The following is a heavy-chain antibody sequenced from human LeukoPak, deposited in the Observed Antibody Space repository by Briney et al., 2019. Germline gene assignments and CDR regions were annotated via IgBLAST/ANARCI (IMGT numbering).Heavy chain of an antibody. CDR2: IYYSGST. D-gene: IGHD3-22*01. CDR1: GGSISSYY. CDR3: ARGDYYDSSGYYYWDYYYYYGMDV. J-gene: IGHJ6*02. V-gene: IGHV4-59*01. Sequence: SETLSLTCTVSGGSISSYYWSWIRHPPRKGLEWIGYIYYSGSTNYNPSLTSRVTISVDTSKNQFSLKLSSVTAADTAVYYCARGDYYDSSGYYYWDYYYYYGMDVWGQGTTVTVSS.